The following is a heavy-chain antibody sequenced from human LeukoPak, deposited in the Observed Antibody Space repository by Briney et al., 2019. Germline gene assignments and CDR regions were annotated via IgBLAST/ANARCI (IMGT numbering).Heavy chain of an antibody. CDR2: ISGSGGST. D-gene: IGHD4-11*01. CDR3: AKEMKMGPWGNYGTCDY. Sequence: PGGSLRLSCAASGFTFSSYAMSWVRQAPGKGLEWVSAISGSGGSTYYADSVKGRFTISRDNSKNTLYLQMNSLRAEDTAVYYCAKEMKMGPWGNYGTCDYWGQGTLVTVSS. J-gene: IGHJ4*02. V-gene: IGHV3-23*01. CDR1: GFTFSSYA.